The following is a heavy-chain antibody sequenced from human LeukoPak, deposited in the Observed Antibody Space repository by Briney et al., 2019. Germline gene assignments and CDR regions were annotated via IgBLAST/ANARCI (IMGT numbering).Heavy chain of an antibody. CDR1: GYTFTSYG. CDR2: ISAYNGNT. V-gene: IGHV1-18*01. CDR3: ARSDFAGDAFGDAFDI. D-gene: IGHD3-10*01. J-gene: IGHJ3*02. Sequence: ASVKVSCKASGYTFTSYGISWVRQAPGQGLEWMGWISAYNGNTNYAQKLQGRVTMTRDTSTSTVYMELSSPRSEDTAVYYCARSDFAGDAFGDAFDIWGQGTMVTVSS.